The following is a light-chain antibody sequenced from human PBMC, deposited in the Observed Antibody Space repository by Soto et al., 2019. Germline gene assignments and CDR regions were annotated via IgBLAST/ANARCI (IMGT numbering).Light chain of an antibody. V-gene: IGLV2-14*01. CDR1: SSDVGAYNY. J-gene: IGLJ1*01. Sequence: QSVLTQPASVSGSPGQSITISCTGTSSDVGAYNYVSWYQQHPGKVPKLMIYEVSNRPSGVSNRFSGSKSGNTASLTISGLQAEDEADYYCSSYTSSSPYVFGPGTKVTV. CDR2: EVS. CDR3: SSYTSSSPYV.